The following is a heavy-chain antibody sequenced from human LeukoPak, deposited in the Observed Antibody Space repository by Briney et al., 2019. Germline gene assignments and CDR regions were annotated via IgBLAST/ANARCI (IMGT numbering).Heavy chain of an antibody. Sequence: SETLSLTCSVSGGSINAFYWSWIRQPAGKGLEWIGRIHSSGSTNCSPSLKSRVTMLLDPSKNQFSLSLISVTAADTAVYYCAREAVHYGSGSLDYWGQGTLVTVSS. CDR2: IHSSGST. CDR3: AREAVHYGSGSLDY. J-gene: IGHJ4*02. D-gene: IGHD3-10*01. CDR1: GGSINAFY. V-gene: IGHV4-4*07.